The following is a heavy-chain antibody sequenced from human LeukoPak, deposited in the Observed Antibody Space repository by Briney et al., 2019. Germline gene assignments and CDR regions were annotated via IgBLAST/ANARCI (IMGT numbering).Heavy chain of an antibody. V-gene: IGHV4-4*02. D-gene: IGHD3-16*01. CDR1: GGSLSSSNW. CDR2: IYHSGST. Sequence: SETLSLTCAVSGGSLSSSNWWSWVRPPPGKGLEWIGEIYHSGSTNYNPSLKSRVTISVDKSKNQFSLKLSSVTAADTAVYYCARDLGQWPYGMDVWGKGTTVTVSS. J-gene: IGHJ6*04. CDR3: ARDLGQWPYGMDV.